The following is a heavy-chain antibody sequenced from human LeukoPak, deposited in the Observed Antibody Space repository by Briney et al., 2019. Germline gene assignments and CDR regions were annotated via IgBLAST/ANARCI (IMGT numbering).Heavy chain of an antibody. CDR2: INGSGGST. J-gene: IGHJ5*02. D-gene: IGHD3-22*01. CDR1: GFTFSSYA. CDR3: ARDRFITGSSGYYYGAPYNWFDP. V-gene: IGHV3-23*01. Sequence: GGSLRLSCAASGFTFSSYAMSWVRQAPGKGLEWVSDINGSGGSTYYADSVKGRFTISRDNSKNTLYLQMNSLRSEDTAVYYCARDRFITGSSGYYYGAPYNWFDPWGQGTLVTVSS.